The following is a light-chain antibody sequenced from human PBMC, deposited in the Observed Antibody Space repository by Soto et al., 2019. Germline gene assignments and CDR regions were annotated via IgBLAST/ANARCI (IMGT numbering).Light chain of an antibody. CDR1: QSVSSY. V-gene: IGKV3-20*01. Sequence: EIVLTQSPATLSLSPGERATLSCRASQSVSSYLAWYQQKPGQAPMLLIYDASNRATGIPDRFSGSGSGTDFTLSISRMEPEDFAVYYCQHYGGSFIFGPGTKVDIK. CDR3: QHYGGSFI. J-gene: IGKJ3*01. CDR2: DAS.